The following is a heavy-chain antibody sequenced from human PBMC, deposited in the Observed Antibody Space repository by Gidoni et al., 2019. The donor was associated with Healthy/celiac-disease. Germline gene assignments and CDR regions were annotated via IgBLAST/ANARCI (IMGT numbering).Heavy chain of an antibody. V-gene: IGHV3-23*01. Sequence: EVQLLESGGGLVQPGGSLRLSCAASGFTFSSYALSWVRQAPGTGLEWVSAISGSGGSTYYADSVKGRFTISRDNSKNTLYLQMNSLRAEDTAVYYCAKDHISSSWYGGQRDYYYYGMDVWGQGTTVTVSS. D-gene: IGHD6-13*01. CDR2: ISGSGGST. CDR3: AKDHISSSWYGGQRDYYYYGMDV. CDR1: GFTFSSYA. J-gene: IGHJ6*02.